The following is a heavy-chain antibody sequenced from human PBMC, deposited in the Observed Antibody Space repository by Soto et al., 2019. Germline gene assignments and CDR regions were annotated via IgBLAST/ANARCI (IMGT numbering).Heavy chain of an antibody. D-gene: IGHD5-12*01. CDR2: IIPIFGTA. CDR3: ARARGYELGY. V-gene: IGHV1-69*13. CDR1: GYTFTSYY. Sequence: SVKVSCKASGYTFTSYYMHWVRQAPGQGLEWMGGIIPIFGTANYAQKFQGRVTITADESTSTAYMELSSLRSEDTAVYYCARARGYELGYWGQGTLVTVSS. J-gene: IGHJ4*02.